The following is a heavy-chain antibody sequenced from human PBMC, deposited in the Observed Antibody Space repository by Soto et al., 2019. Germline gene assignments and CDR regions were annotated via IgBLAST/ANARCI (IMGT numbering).Heavy chain of an antibody. CDR2: INHSGST. V-gene: IGHV4-34*01. Sequence: SETLSLTCAVYGGSFSGYYWSWIRQPPGKGLEWIGEINHSGSTNYNPSLKSRVTISVDTSKNQFSLKLSSVTAADTAVYYCARGRSAGYSFYYYYGMDVWGQGTKVTVSS. D-gene: IGHD3-9*01. J-gene: IGHJ6*02. CDR3: ARGRSAGYSFYYYYGMDV. CDR1: GGSFSGYY.